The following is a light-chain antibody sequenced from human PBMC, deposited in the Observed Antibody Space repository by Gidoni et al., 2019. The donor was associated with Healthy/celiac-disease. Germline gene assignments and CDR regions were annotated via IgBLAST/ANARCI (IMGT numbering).Light chain of an antibody. CDR2: AAY. CDR3: QQSYSTPT. V-gene: IGKV1-39*01. J-gene: IGKJ3*01. Sequence: IQITQSPSSLSASVGDRFTITCRASQSISSYFNWYQQKPGKAPKLLIYAAYRLQSGVPSRFSGSGSGTDFTITISSLQTEDFATYYCQQSYSTPTFGPGTKVDIK. CDR1: QSISSY.